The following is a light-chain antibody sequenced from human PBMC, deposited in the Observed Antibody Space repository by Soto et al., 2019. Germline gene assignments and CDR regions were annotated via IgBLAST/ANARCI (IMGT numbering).Light chain of an antibody. V-gene: IGKV1-8*01. J-gene: IGKJ4*01. CDR1: QGISSY. CDR3: QQYYTDPLT. CDR2: AAS. Sequence: IRMTQSPSSFSASTGDRVTITCRASQGISSYLAWYQQKPGKAPKLLIYAASTLQSGVPSRFSASGSGTDFTLTISCLQSEDFATYYCQQYYTDPLTFGGGTTVEIK.